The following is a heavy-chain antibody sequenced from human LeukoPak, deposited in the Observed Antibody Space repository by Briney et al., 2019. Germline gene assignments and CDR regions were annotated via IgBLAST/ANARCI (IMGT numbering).Heavy chain of an antibody. CDR2: ISGSGGST. D-gene: IGHD6-19*01. V-gene: IGHV3-23*01. Sequence: GGSLRLSCAASGFTFSSYAMGWVRQAPGKGLEWVSAISGSGGSTYYADSVKGRFTISRDNSKNTLYLQMNSLRAEDTAVYYCAKGTYSSGWYDIDYWGQGTLVTVSS. J-gene: IGHJ4*02. CDR3: AKGTYSSGWYDIDY. CDR1: GFTFSSYA.